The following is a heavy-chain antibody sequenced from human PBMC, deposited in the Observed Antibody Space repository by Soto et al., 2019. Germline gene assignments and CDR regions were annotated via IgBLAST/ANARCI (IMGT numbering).Heavy chain of an antibody. Sequence: XGSLGLSCAASGFTFSDYYMSWIRQAPGKGLEWVSSITSSGSTTYYTDSVKGRFTISRDNAKNSLYLQMNSLRAEDTAVYYCARERYSYGPYYFDYWGQGTLVTVSS. CDR3: ARERYSYGPYYFDY. D-gene: IGHD5-18*01. CDR2: ITSSGSTT. V-gene: IGHV3-11*01. CDR1: GFTFSDYY. J-gene: IGHJ4*02.